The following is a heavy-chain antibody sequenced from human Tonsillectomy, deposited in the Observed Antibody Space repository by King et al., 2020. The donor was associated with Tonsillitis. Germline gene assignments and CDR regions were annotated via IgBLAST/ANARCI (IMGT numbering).Heavy chain of an antibody. CDR2: VLHDGHNR. V-gene: IGHV3-30*04. D-gene: IGHD3-22*01. J-gene: IGHJ1*01. Sequence: VQLVESGGGVVQPEKSLRLSCAVSGFSFASYAFHWVRQPPGKGLEWVALVLHDGHNRYYTNAVKDRFTISRDNDNNSLYLEMNNLRPDDTAFYLCVLGCERCCYYSHCVKWGQETLVPVSS. CDR1: GFSFASYA. CDR3: VLGCERCCYYSHCVK.